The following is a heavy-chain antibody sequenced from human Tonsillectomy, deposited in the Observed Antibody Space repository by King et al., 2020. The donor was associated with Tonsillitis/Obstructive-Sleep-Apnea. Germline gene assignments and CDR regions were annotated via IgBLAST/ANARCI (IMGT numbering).Heavy chain of an antibody. CDR2: ISSRSSYI. V-gene: IGHV3-11*05. Sequence: VQLVESGGDLVKPGGSLRLSCAASGFTFSDYYMSWIRQAPGKGLEWVSYISSRSSYINYADSVKGRFTISRDNAKHSLYLQMNSLRTEDTAVYYCARSLGDCTNGVCYNYFDYWGQGTLVTVSS. D-gene: IGHD2-8*01. CDR1: GFTFSDYY. J-gene: IGHJ4*02. CDR3: ARSLGDCTNGVCYNYFDY.